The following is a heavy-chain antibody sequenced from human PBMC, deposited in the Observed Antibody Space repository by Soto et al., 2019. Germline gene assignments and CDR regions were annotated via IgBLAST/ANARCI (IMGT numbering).Heavy chain of an antibody. J-gene: IGHJ4*02. CDR1: GFTFSSYS. Sequence: GGCLRLSCGASGFTFSSYSMSWVRQAPGKGLEWVSYISSSSSSIYYADSVKGRFTISRDNAKNSVYLQMNSLRAEDTAVYYCARSDGFGDWGQGTLVTVSS. V-gene: IGHV3-48*01. CDR3: ARSDGFGD. CDR2: ISSSSSSI.